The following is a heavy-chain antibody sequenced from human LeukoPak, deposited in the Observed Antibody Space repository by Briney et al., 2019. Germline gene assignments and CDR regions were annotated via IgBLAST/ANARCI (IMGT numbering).Heavy chain of an antibody. V-gene: IGHV3-33*08. Sequence: GGSLRLSCAASGFTFSSYWMSWVRQAPGKGLEWVAVIWFDGTNKYFADSVKGRFTISRDNSKNTLYLQMNSLRAEDTAVYYCARRDGYNADFDYWGQGTLVTVSS. D-gene: IGHD5-24*01. CDR1: GFTFSSYW. J-gene: IGHJ4*02. CDR3: ARRDGYNADFDY. CDR2: IWFDGTNK.